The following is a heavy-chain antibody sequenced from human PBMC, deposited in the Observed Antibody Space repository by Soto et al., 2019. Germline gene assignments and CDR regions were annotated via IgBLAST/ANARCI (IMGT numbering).Heavy chain of an antibody. V-gene: IGHV3-23*01. CDR2: ITGTGEFT. CDR3: AKPTVTVTTFLYYSAMDA. D-gene: IGHD2-21*02. Sequence: GGSLRLSCAASRFHFNIYAMSWVRQAPGKGLEWVSAITGTGEFTYYADSVKGRFTISRDNSKNTLFLQMNSLRAEDTAIYYCAKPTVTVTTFLYYSAMDAWGQGTTVTVSS. CDR1: RFHFNIYA. J-gene: IGHJ6*02.